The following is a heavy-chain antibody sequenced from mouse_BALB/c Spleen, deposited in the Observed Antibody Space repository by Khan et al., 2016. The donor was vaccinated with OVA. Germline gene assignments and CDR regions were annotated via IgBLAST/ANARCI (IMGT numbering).Heavy chain of an antibody. CDR1: GFSLTGYG. CDR2: LWGDGST. D-gene: IGHD2-10*01. Sequence: VQLVESGPGLVAPSQSLSITCTVSGFSLTGYGVNWVRQPPGKGLEWLGMLWGDGSTDYNSVLKSRLSISKDNSKSQVFLKMNILQTDDTARYYCARAYYGNYREAMDYWGQGTSVTVSS. CDR3: ARAYYGNYREAMDY. V-gene: IGHV2-6-7*01. J-gene: IGHJ4*01.